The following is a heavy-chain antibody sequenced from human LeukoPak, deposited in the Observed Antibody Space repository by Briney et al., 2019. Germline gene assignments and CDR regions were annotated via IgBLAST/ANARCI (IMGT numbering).Heavy chain of an antibody. Sequence: GGSLRLSCAASGFTFSSYSMNWVCQAPGKGLEWVSSISSSSSYIYYADSVKGRFTISRDNAKNSLYLQMNSLRAEDTAVYYCARPARYYDSSGYYYFDYWGQGTLVTVSS. CDR3: ARPARYYDSSGYYYFDY. CDR1: GFTFSSYS. J-gene: IGHJ4*02. CDR2: ISSSSSYI. D-gene: IGHD3-22*01. V-gene: IGHV3-21*01.